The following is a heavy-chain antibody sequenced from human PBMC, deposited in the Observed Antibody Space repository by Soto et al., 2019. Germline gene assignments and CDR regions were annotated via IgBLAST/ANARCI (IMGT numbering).Heavy chain of an antibody. Sequence: SETLSLTCAVSGGSISSGGCSWSWIRQPPGKCLEWIGYIYHSGSTYYNPSLKSRVTISVDRSKNQFSLKLSSVTAADTAVYYCASSHSYYDFWSGWAPYYYGMDVWGQGTTVTVYS. CDR3: ASSHSYYDFWSGWAPYYYGMDV. CDR2: IYHSGST. V-gene: IGHV4-30-2*01. J-gene: IGHJ6*02. CDR1: GGSISSGGCS. D-gene: IGHD3-3*01.